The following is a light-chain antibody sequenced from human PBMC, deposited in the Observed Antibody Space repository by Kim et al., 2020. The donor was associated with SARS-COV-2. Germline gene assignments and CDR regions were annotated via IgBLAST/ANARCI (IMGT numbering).Light chain of an antibody. CDR3: QAWDSSTADVV. J-gene: IGLJ2*01. V-gene: IGLV3-1*01. Sequence: SYELTQPPSVSVSPGQTASITCSGDKLGDKYACWYQQKPGQFPVLVIYQDSKRPSGIPERFSGSNSGNTATLTISGTQAMDEAVYYCQAWDSSTADVVFGGGTQLTVL. CDR1: KLGDKY. CDR2: QDS.